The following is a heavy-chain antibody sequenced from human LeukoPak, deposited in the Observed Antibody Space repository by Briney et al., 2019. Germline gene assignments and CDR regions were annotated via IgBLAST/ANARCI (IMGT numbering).Heavy chain of an antibody. CDR3: ARGLGGDGYNY. J-gene: IGHJ4*02. Sequence: ASVKVSCKASGYTFTGYYMHWVRQAPGQGLEWMGWINFNSGGTNYAQKFQGRVTMTRDTSISTAYMELSRLRSDDTAVYYCARGLGGDGYNYWGQGTLVTVSS. V-gene: IGHV1-2*02. D-gene: IGHD5-24*01. CDR2: INFNSGGT. CDR1: GYTFTGYY.